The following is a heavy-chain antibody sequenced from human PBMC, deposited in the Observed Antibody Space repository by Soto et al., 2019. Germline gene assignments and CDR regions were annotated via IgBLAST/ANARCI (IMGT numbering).Heavy chain of an antibody. CDR3: ARSTIAPRLFMYPFDS. Sequence: QRQLQESGPGLVKPSETLSLTCTVSGDSLTSSSYYWGWIRQPPGKGLECIGNIYYDGNTYYNPYLKSRVTISLDTSKNQLSLRLNSVTAADTAVYYCARSTIAPRLFMYPFDSWGQGTLVTVSS. D-gene: IGHD6-6*01. V-gene: IGHV4-39*01. J-gene: IGHJ4*02. CDR2: IYYDGNT. CDR1: GDSLTSSSYY.